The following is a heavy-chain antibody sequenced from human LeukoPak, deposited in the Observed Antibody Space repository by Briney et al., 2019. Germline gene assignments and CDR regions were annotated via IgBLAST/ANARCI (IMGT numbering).Heavy chain of an antibody. CDR1: GFTFSNYW. CDR2: INSDGIST. J-gene: IGHJ5*02. V-gene: IGHV3-74*01. Sequence: GGSLRLSCAASGFTFSNYWMHWVRQAPGKGLVWVSRINSDGISTSYADSVKGRFTISRDNAKNTLNLQMNSLRAEDTAVYYCARDLGQYYDTSDNWFDPWGQGTLVTVSS. CDR3: ARDLGQYYDTSDNWFDP. D-gene: IGHD3-22*01.